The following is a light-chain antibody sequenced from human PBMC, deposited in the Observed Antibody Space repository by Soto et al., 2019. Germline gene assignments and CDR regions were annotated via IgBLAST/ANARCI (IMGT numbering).Light chain of an antibody. Sequence: QSVLTQPPSASGTPGQRVTISCSGSSSNIGNNDVYWYQQFTGTAPKLVVDKNNQRPSGGPDRFSGSQSGTSASLAISGLRSEDEADYYCAAWDDSLGEVFGTGTKVTVL. V-gene: IGLV1-47*01. J-gene: IGLJ1*01. CDR3: AAWDDSLGEV. CDR1: SSNIGNND. CDR2: KNN.